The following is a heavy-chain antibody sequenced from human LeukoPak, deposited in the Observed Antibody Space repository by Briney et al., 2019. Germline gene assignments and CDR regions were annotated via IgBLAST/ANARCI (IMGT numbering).Heavy chain of an antibody. J-gene: IGHJ4*02. Sequence: KPSETLSLTCTVSGVSISSSNSYWGWIRQPPGKGLEWIGSIYYSGNTYYNASLKSQVSISIDTSKNQFSLKLSSVTAADTAVYYCARGAAATYWGQGTLVTVSS. CDR3: ARGAAATY. CDR1: GVSISSSNSY. V-gene: IGHV4-39*07. CDR2: IYYSGNT. D-gene: IGHD6-13*01.